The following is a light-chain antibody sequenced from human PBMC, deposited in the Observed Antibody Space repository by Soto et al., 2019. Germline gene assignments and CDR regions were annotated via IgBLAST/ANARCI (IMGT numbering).Light chain of an antibody. CDR3: QQYGSSPRLT. Sequence: EIVLTQSPGTLSLSPGERATLSCRASQSVSSSYLAWYQQKPGQAPRLLIYGASSRATGIPDRFSGSGSGTDFTLTISRLEPEDFVVYYCQQYGSSPRLTLGGGTKVDIK. V-gene: IGKV3-20*01. J-gene: IGKJ4*01. CDR2: GAS. CDR1: QSVSSSY.